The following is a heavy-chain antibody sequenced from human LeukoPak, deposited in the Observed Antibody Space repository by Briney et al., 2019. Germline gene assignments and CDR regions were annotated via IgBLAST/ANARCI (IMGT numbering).Heavy chain of an antibody. V-gene: IGHV1-18*01. J-gene: IGHJ4*02. CDR2: ISAYNGNT. Sequence: ASVTVSCKASGYTFTSYGISWVRQAPGQGLEWMGWISAYNGNTNYAQKLQGRVTMTTDTSASTAYMELRSLRSDDTAVYYCARAGDDFWSGYYVDWGQGTLVTVSS. CDR3: ARAGDDFWSGYYVD. CDR1: GYTFTSYG. D-gene: IGHD3-3*01.